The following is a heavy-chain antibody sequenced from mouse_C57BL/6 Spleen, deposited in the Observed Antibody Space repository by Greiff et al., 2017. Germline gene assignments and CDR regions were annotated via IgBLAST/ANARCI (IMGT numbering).Heavy chain of an antibody. D-gene: IGHD2-5*01. V-gene: IGHV2-6-1*01. CDR2: IWSDGST. CDR3: ARHGYSNYASMDY. Sequence: VHLVESGPGLVAPSQSLSITCTVSGFSLTSYGVHWVRQPPGKGLEWLVVIWSDGSTTYNSALKSRLSISKDNSKSQVFLKMNSLQTDDTAMYYCARHGYSNYASMDYWGQGTSVTVSS. CDR1: GFSLTSYG. J-gene: IGHJ4*01.